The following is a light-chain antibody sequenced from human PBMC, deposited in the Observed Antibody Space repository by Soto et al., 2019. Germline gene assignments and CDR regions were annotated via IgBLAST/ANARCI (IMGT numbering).Light chain of an antibody. CDR2: DAF. CDR3: QQRNRWPPVT. Sequence: ESVLTQSPATLSLSPGERVTLSCRASPSVSNSLAWYQHKPGQAPRLLIYDAFNRATGVPTRFSGSGSGTDFTFTISSLEPEDFAVYYCQQRNRWPPVTFGGGTRVEIK. CDR1: PSVSNS. V-gene: IGKV3-11*01. J-gene: IGKJ4*01.